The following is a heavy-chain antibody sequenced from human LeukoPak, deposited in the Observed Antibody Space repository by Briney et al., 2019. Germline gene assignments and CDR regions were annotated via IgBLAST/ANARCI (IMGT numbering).Heavy chain of an antibody. D-gene: IGHD3-22*01. CDR3: ARGARNYYDSSSVDP. CDR1: GYTFTTYG. Sequence: ASVKVSCKASGYTFTTYGISWVRQAPGQGLEWMGWISAYSGNTKYAQKFQGRVIMTTDTSTSTAYMELRSLRSDDTAVHYCARGARNYYDSSSVDPWGQGTLVTVSS. CDR2: ISAYSGNT. V-gene: IGHV1-18*01. J-gene: IGHJ5*02.